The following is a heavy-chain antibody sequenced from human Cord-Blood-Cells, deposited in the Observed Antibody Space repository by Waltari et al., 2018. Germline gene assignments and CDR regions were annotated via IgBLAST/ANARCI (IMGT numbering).Heavy chain of an antibody. Sequence: EVQLVESGGGLVKPGGSLRLSCAASGFTSSSYSMTWVRPAPGKGLEWVSSISSSSSYIYYADSVKGRFTISRDNAKNSLYLQMNSLRAEDTAVYYCARPPSDRGSKYFQHWGQGTLVTVSS. CDR1: GFTSSSYS. CDR3: ARPPSDRGSKYFQH. CDR2: ISSSSSYI. V-gene: IGHV3-21*01. D-gene: IGHD3-22*01. J-gene: IGHJ1*01.